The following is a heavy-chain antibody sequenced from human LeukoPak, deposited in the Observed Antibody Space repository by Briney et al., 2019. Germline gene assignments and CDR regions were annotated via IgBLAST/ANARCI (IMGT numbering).Heavy chain of an antibody. CDR3: ARHEEGSGWYRSYIDL. CDR1: GVSISSYY. CDR2: NSTSGST. D-gene: IGHD6-19*01. V-gene: IGHV4-4*09. J-gene: IGHJ2*01. Sequence: PSETLSLTCTVSGVSISSYYCSWIRQPPGKGLEWIGYNSTSGSTDYSPSLKSRVTISVDTSKNQFSLKLSSVTAADTAVYYCARHEEGSGWYRSYIDLWGRGTLVTVSS.